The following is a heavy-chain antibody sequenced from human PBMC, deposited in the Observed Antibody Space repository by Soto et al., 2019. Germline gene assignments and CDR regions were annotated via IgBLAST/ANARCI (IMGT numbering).Heavy chain of an antibody. V-gene: IGHV3-15*07. J-gene: IGHJ4*02. CDR3: TYQGDFYDRLDS. D-gene: IGHD3-22*01. CDR1: GVPFSAAW. CDR2: IKSRGGGGTT. Sequence: EVPLVESGGGLVKPGESLRLSCTLSGVPFSAAWMNWVRQAPGKGLEWVGRIKSRGGGGTTHYAAPVQGRFTISRDDSKNTLYLQMNSLKTEDTAIYYCTYQGDFYDRLDSWGQGTLVTVSS.